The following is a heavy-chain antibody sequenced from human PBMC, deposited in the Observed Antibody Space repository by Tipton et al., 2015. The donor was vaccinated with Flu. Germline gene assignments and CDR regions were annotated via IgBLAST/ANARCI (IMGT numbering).Heavy chain of an antibody. V-gene: IGHV4-38-2*01. CDR3: ARATPSPIWFGELLSPDPGVFHP. Sequence: TLSLTCAVSGYSISSGYYWGWIRQPPGKGLEWIGSIYHSGSTYYNPSLKSRVTISVDTSKNQFSLKLSSVTAADTAVYYCARATPSPIWFGELLSPDPGVFHPWGQGTLVTVSS. CDR2: IYHSGST. J-gene: IGHJ5*02. D-gene: IGHD3-10*01. CDR1: GYSISSGYY.